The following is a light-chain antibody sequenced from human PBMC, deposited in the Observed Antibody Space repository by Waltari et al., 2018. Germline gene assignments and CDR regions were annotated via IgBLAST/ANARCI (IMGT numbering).Light chain of an antibody. Sequence: QGLVYTKGYNYLDWYIKKPGQSPQRLIYLASNRASGVPDRFSGSASGTEFTLNIRRVEPEDGGVYYCMQVLQAPFIFGPGTKVDIK. J-gene: IGKJ3*01. CDR2: LAS. CDR3: MQVLQAPFI. CDR1: QGLVYTKGYNY. V-gene: IGKV2-28*01.